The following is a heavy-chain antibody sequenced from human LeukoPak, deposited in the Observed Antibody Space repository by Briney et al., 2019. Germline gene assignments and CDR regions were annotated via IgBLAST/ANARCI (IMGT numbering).Heavy chain of an antibody. Sequence: PSETLSLTCAVYGGSFSGYYWSWIRQPPGKGLEWIGEINHSGSTNYNPSLKSRVTISVDTSKNQFSLKLSSVTAADTAVYYCARVRRMAAAGNSFFDYWGQGTLVTVSS. CDR3: ARVRRMAAAGNSFFDY. CDR2: INHSGST. J-gene: IGHJ4*02. D-gene: IGHD4-23*01. CDR1: GGSFSGYY. V-gene: IGHV4-34*01.